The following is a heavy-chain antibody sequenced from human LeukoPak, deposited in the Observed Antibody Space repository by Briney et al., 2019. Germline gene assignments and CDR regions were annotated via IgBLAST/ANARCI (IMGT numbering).Heavy chain of an antibody. D-gene: IGHD3-10*01. J-gene: IGHJ4*02. CDR3: ARVKAFSYGSGSYYKGNYFDY. CDR2: IYYSGST. V-gene: IGHV4-59*12. Sequence: SETLSLTCTVSGGSISSYYWSWIRQPPGKGLEWIGYIYYSGSTNYNPSLKSRVTISVDTSKNQFSLKLSSVTAADTAVYYCARVKAFSYGSGSYYKGNYFDYWGQGTLVTVSS. CDR1: GGSISSYY.